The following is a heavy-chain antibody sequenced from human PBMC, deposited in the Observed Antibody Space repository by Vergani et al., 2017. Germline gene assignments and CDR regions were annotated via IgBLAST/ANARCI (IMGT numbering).Heavy chain of an antibody. CDR3: SNCGGDCYFYNGVDV. CDR2: IIPNFDTT. CDR1: GATFSSQA. V-gene: IGHV1-69*13. Sequence: QIQLLQSGAEVKKPGSSVKVSCKLSGATFSSQAFSWVRQAPGQGLEWIGRIIPNFDTTMYAQRFQGRVTITADEVASIAYMELSRLTSEDTAVYYCSNCGGDCYFYNGVDVWCQGTTVTVSS. D-gene: IGHD2-21*02. J-gene: IGHJ6*02.